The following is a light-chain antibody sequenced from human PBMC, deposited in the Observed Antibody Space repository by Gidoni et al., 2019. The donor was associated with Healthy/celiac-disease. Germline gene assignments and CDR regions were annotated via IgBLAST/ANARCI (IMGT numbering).Light chain of an antibody. CDR2: AAS. V-gene: IGKV1-39*01. J-gene: IGKJ2*01. CDR3: QQSYSTPYT. CDR1: QSISSY. Sequence: DIQMTQSPSSLSASVGDRVTITCRASQSISSYLNWYQQKPGKAPKLLSYAASSVQSGVPSRFSGSGSGTEFTLTISSLQPEDFATYYCQQSYSTPYTFGQGTKLEIK.